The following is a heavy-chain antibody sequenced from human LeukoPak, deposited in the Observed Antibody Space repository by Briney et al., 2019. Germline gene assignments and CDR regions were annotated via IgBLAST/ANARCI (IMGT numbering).Heavy chain of an antibody. Sequence: SETLSLTCTVSGGSISSYYWSWIRQPPGKGLEWIGYIYYSGSTNYNPSLKSRVTISVDTSKNQSSLKLSSVTAADTAVYYCARDNPNNWFDPWGQGTLVTVSS. CDR2: IYYSGST. J-gene: IGHJ5*02. CDR3: ARDNPNNWFDP. V-gene: IGHV4-59*12. CDR1: GGSISSYY.